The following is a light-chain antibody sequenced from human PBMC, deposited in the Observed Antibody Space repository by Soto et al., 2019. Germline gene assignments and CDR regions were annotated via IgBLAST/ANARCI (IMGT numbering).Light chain of an antibody. Sequence: DIQMTQSPSSLSASVGDRVTITCRASQSISSYLNWYQQKPGKAPKLLIYAASRLQSGGPSRFSGSGSGTDFTLTISSLQPEDFETYYCQQSYSTPITFGQGTRLEIK. CDR1: QSISSY. CDR3: QQSYSTPIT. J-gene: IGKJ5*01. V-gene: IGKV1-39*01. CDR2: AAS.